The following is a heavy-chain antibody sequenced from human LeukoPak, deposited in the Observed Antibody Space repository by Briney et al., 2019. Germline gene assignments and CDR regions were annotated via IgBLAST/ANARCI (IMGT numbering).Heavy chain of an antibody. J-gene: IGHJ4*02. CDR3: AKDHLPGIVVADRDY. Sequence: GGSLRLSCAASGFIFSRYGMSWVRQAPGKGLEWVSAISGSGGATYYTDSVKGRFTISRDNSKNTLYLQINSLRAEDTAIYYCAKDHLPGIVVADRDYWGQGTLVTVSS. CDR1: GFIFSRYG. V-gene: IGHV3-23*01. D-gene: IGHD6-19*01. CDR2: ISGSGGAT.